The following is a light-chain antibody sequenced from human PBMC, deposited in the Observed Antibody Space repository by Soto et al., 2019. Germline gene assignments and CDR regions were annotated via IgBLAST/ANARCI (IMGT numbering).Light chain of an antibody. CDR2: GAT. CDR1: ESVGDY. V-gene: IGKV3-20*01. J-gene: IGKJ5*01. Sequence: EIVLTQSPGALSLSPGERATLYSWPTESVGDYLAWYQQEPGQAPRLLIYGATKRTSGTPDRFSGTGSETAFTLAIRRLEPGDFAVYYCQEYVTSPAITFGQGTLLEIK. CDR3: QEYVTSPAIT.